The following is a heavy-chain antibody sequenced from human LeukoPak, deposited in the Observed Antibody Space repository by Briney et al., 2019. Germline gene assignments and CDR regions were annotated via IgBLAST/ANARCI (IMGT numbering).Heavy chain of an antibody. CDR3: ARVSGYSYGYSCFDY. CDR2: ISSSSSYI. V-gene: IGHV3-21*01. CDR1: GFTFSSYS. J-gene: IGHJ4*02. Sequence: GGSLRPSCAASGFTFSSYSMNWVRQAPGKGLEWVSSISSSSSYIYYADSVKGRFTISRDNAKNSLYLQMNSLRAEDTAVYYCARVSGYSYGYSCFDYWGQGTLVTVSS. D-gene: IGHD5-18*01.